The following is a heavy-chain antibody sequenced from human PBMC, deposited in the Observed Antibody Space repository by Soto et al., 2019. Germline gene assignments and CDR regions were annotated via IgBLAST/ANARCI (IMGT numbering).Heavy chain of an antibody. CDR3: AKDGSHHFDY. V-gene: IGHV3-30*18. Sequence: QVQLVESGGGGVQPGRSLRLSCAASGFTFSNYAMHWGRQATGKGLEWVALMSYDGSNEYYADSVKGRFTISRDNSKNTLYLQMNSLRAEDTAVYYCAKDGSHHFDYWGQGTLVTVSS. J-gene: IGHJ4*02. D-gene: IGHD1-26*01. CDR2: MSYDGSNE. CDR1: GFTFSNYA.